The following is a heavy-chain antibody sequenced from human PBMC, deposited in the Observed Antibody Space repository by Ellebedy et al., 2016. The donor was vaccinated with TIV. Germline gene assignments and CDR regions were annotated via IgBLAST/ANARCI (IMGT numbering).Heavy chain of an antibody. CDR1: GFTFSSYA. CDR2: INDSGTT. V-gene: IGHV4-34*01. Sequence: MPGGSLRLSCAASGFTFSSYAMSWVRQAPGKGLEWIGEINDSGTTKYNPSLVSRVTISLDMPKNQFSLKLTSVTAADTAVYYCARHVPATATSFDYWGQGTLVTVSS. D-gene: IGHD2-15*01. J-gene: IGHJ4*02. CDR3: ARHVPATATSFDY.